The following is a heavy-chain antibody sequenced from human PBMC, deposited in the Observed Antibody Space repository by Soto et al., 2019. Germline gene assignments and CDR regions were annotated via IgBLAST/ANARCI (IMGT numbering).Heavy chain of an antibody. Sequence: PSETLSLTCTVSGGSISSGDYYWSWIRQPPGKGLEWIGYIYYSGSTNYNPSLKSRVTISVDTSKNQFSLKLSSVTAADTAVYYCARATTDYCSSKSCYHGDYYYYGMDVWGQGTTVTVSS. CDR2: IYYSGST. CDR1: GGSISSGDYY. CDR3: ARATTDYCSSKSCYHGDYYYYGMDV. D-gene: IGHD2-2*01. V-gene: IGHV4-61*08. J-gene: IGHJ6*02.